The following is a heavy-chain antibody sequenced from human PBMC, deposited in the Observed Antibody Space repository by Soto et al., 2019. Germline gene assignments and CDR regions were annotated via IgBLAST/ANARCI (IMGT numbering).Heavy chain of an antibody. V-gene: IGHV4-34*01. CDR1: GGSFIGYY. D-gene: IGHD3-22*01. CDR2: INHSGST. J-gene: IGHJ3*02. CDR3: ARGEDSSGYSDAFDI. Sequence: PXETRSLTCAVCGGSFIGYYWRRIRQPPGKGLEWIGEINHSGSTNYNPSLKSRVTISVDTSKNQFSLKLSSVTAADTAVYYCARGEDSSGYSDAFDIWGQGTMVTVSS.